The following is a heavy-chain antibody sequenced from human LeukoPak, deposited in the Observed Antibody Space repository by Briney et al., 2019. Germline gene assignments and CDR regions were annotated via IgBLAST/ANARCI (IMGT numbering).Heavy chain of an antibody. Sequence: ASVKVSCKASGYTFTGYYMHWVRQAPGQGLEWMGWINPNSGGTNYAQKLQGRVTMTTDTSTSTAYMELRSLRSDDTAVYYCARDSRQVYYDFWSGYYNPYIGWFDPWGQGTLVTVSS. J-gene: IGHJ5*02. CDR3: ARDSRQVYYDFWSGYYNPYIGWFDP. V-gene: IGHV1-2*02. CDR1: GYTFTGYY. D-gene: IGHD3-3*01. CDR2: INPNSGGT.